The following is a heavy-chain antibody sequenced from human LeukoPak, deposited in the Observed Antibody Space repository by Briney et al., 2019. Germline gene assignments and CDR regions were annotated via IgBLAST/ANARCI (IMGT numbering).Heavy chain of an antibody. J-gene: IGHJ2*01. CDR2: IIPIFGTA. CDR3: ARGGRYSSSWYGYWYFDL. D-gene: IGHD6-13*01. CDR1: GGTFSSYA. Sequence: SVKVSCKASGGTFSSYAISWVRQAPGQGLEWMGGIIPIFGTANYAQKFQGRVTITADESTSTAYMELSSLRSEDTAVYYCARGGRYSSSWYGYWYFDLWGRGTLVTVSS. V-gene: IGHV1-69*13.